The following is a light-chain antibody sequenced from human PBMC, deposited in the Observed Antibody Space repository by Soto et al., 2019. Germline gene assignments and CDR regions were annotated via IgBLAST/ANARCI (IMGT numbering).Light chain of an antibody. CDR3: GSYAGSRSYV. CDR1: SSYVGSFNL. V-gene: IGLV2-23*01. Sequence: QSALTQPASVSGSPGQSITISCTGTSSYVGSFNLLACNKQHQGKAPNLMIYEGSKRPSGVSNRFSGSKSGTTASLTISGPQAEDEADYYCGSYAGSRSYVFGTGTMSPS. J-gene: IGLJ1*01. CDR2: EGS.